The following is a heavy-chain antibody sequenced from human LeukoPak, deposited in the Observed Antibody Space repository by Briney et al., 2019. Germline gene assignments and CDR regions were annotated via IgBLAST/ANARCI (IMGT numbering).Heavy chain of an antibody. CDR3: ARDPGYSYGYDY. D-gene: IGHD5-18*01. J-gene: IGHJ4*02. CDR1: GFSFSDYA. Sequence: GGSLRLSCGASGFSFSDYAMHWVRQAPGKGLEWVAFIRFDGSRTDYADSVKGRFTISRDNSKNTLYLQMNSLRPEDTAVYYCARDPGYSYGYDYWGQGTLVTVSS. CDR2: IRFDGSRT. V-gene: IGHV3-30*02.